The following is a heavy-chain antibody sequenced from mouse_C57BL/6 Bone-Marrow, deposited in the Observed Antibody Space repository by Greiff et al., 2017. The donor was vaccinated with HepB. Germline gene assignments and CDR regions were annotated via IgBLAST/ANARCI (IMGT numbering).Heavy chain of an antibody. J-gene: IGHJ3*01. V-gene: IGHV5-2*01. CDR3: ATAQATSWCAY. CDR1: EYEFPSHD. Sequence: EVKLVESGGGLVQPGESLKLSCESNEYEFPSHDMSWVRKTPEKRLELVAAINSDGGSTYYPDTMERRFIISRDNTKKTLYLQMSSLRSEDTALYYGATAQATSWCAYWGQGTLVTVSA. D-gene: IGHD3-2*02. CDR2: INSDGGST.